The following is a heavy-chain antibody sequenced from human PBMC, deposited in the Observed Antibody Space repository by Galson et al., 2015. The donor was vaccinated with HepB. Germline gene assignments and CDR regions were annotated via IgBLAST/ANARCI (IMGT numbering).Heavy chain of an antibody. CDR3: AKDRYSSGWIGLGY. CDR1: GFTFDDYT. D-gene: IGHD6-19*01. J-gene: IGHJ4*02. Sequence: SLRLSCAASGFTFDDYTMHWVRQAPGKGLEWVSLISRDGGSTYYADSVKGRFTISRDNSKNSLYLQMNSLRTEDTALYYCAKDRYSSGWIGLGYWGQGTLVTVSS. CDR2: ISRDGGST. V-gene: IGHV3-43*01.